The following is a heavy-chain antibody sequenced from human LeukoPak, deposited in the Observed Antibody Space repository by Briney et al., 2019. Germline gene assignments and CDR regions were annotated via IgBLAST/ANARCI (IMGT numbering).Heavy chain of an antibody. CDR1: GGSFSGYY. D-gene: IGHD3-22*01. CDR2: INHSGST. CDR3: ARTEIPLVVFDY. J-gene: IGHJ4*02. Sequence: SETLSLTCAVYGGSFSGYYWSWIRQPPGKGLEWIGEINHSGSTNYNPSLKSRVTISVDTSKNQFSLKLSSVTAADTAVYYCARTEIPLVVFDYWGQGTLVTVSS. V-gene: IGHV4-34*01.